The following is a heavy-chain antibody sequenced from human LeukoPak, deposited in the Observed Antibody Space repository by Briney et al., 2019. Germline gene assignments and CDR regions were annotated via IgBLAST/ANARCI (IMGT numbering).Heavy chain of an antibody. D-gene: IGHD3-10*01. CDR3: AKDYEPLLGVKPWGDWIDP. Sequence: PGGSLTLSCTASGFTFRSYWMTWVRQAPGKGLESVSLISDTYSTTYYVESVRGRFTISRDKSKNALYLQMNTLRVEDTAVYYCAKDYEPLLGVKPWGDWIDPWGQGTLATV. J-gene: IGHJ5*02. CDR2: ISDTYSTT. V-gene: IGHV3-23*01. CDR1: GFTFRSYW.